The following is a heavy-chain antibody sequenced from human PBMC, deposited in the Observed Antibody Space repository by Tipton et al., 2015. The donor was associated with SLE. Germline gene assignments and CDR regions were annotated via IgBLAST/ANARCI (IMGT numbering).Heavy chain of an antibody. CDR2: ISSSSSTI. CDR1: GFTFSSYS. CDR3: ARELKVPAAIRDWYFNL. Sequence: SLRLSCAASGFTFSSYSMNWVRQAPGKGLEWVSYISSSSSTIYYADSVKGRFTISRDNAKNSLYLQMNSLRAEDTAVYYCARELKVPAAIRDWYFNLWGRGALVTVSP. D-gene: IGHD2-2*01. J-gene: IGHJ2*01. V-gene: IGHV3-48*01.